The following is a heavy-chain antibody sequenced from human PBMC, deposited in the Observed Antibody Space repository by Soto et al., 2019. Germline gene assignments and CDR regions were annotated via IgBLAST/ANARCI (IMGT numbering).Heavy chain of an antibody. J-gene: IGHJ6*02. CDR2: ISSSSSYI. D-gene: IGHD3-10*01. CDR3: ARDVDAGYYYYGMDV. CDR1: GFTFSSYS. Sequence: GGSLRLSCAASGFTFSSYSMNWVRQAPGKGLEWVSSISSSSSYIYYADSVKGRFTISRDNAKNSLYLQMNSLRAEDTAVYYCARDVDAGYYYYGMDVWGQGTTVTVSS. V-gene: IGHV3-21*01.